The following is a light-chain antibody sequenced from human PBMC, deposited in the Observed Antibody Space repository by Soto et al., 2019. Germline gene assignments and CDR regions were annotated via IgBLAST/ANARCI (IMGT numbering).Light chain of an antibody. CDR3: PPWT. J-gene: IGKJ1*01. CDR2: AAS. Sequence: GDRVTITCRASQDISNYLAWFQQKPVKVPKRLIDAASSLHSGVPSRLSGSGSGTEFPLTISSLQPEGFATYYVPPWTAGQGTKVDIK. CDR1: QDISNY. V-gene: IGKV1-17*03.